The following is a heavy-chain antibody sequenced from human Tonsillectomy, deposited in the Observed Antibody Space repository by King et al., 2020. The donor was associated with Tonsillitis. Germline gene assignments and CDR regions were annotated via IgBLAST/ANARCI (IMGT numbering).Heavy chain of an antibody. D-gene: IGHD2-15*01. CDR2: IYYSGST. CDR1: GGSISSRSYY. Sequence: QLQESGPGLVKPSETLSLTCTVSGGSISSRSYYWGWIRQPPGKGLEWIGSIYYSGSTYYNPSLKSRVTISIDTSKNQFSLRLSSLTAADTAVYYCATDRPRVAAPFDYWGQGTLVTVSS. V-gene: IGHV4-39*07. CDR3: ATDRPRVAAPFDY. J-gene: IGHJ4*02.